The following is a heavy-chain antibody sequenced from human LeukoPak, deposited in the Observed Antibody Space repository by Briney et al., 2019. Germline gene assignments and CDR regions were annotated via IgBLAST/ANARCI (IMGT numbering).Heavy chain of an antibody. J-gene: IGHJ4*02. CDR3: ARGGPIVGATYFDY. V-gene: IGHV1-18*01. D-gene: IGHD1-26*01. Sequence: ASVKVSCKASGYTFTSYGISWVRQAPGQGLEWMGWISAYNGNTNYAQKLQGRVTMTRDMSTSTVYMELSSLRSEDTAVYYCARGGPIVGATYFDYWGQGTLVTVSS. CDR2: ISAYNGNT. CDR1: GYTFTSYG.